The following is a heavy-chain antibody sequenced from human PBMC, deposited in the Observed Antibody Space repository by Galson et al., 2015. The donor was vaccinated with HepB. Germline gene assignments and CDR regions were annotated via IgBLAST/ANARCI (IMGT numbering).Heavy chain of an antibody. Sequence: SLRLSCAASGFTFSSYAMSWVRQAPGKGLEWVSAISGSGGSTYYADSVKGRFTISRDNSKNTLYLQMNSLRAEDTAVYYCAKGRGGRYFDWLKDAFDIWGQGTMVTVSS. CDR1: GFTFSSYA. CDR2: ISGSGGST. CDR3: AKGRGGRYFDWLKDAFDI. J-gene: IGHJ3*02. V-gene: IGHV3-23*01. D-gene: IGHD3-9*01.